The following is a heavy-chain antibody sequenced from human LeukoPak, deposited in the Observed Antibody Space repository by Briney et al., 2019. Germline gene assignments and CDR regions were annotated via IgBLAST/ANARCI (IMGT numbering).Heavy chain of an antibody. Sequence: GGSLRLSCAASGFTFSSHGMHWVRQAPGKGLECATFISYNGNNRYYADSVKGRFTISRDNSKNTLSLQMDSLRDGDSGVYYCARWTGADFSGYYDYWGQGTLVTVSS. CDR1: GFTFSSHG. CDR2: ISYNGNNR. V-gene: IGHV3-33*01. J-gene: IGHJ4*02. D-gene: IGHD3-22*01. CDR3: ARWTGADFSGYYDY.